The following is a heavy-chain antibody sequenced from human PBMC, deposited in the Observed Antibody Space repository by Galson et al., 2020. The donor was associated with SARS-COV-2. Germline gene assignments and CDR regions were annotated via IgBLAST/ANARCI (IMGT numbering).Heavy chain of an antibody. D-gene: IGHD3-10*01. Sequence: ASVKVSCKVSGDSLTELSIHWVRQAPGKGLEWMGGFDPEDGVTVYAQKFQGRVALTEDTSMDTAYMELSSLKSEDTAIYYCALGFGELTGIYYYHFGRDVWGQGTTVTVS. CDR3: ALGFGELTGIYYYHFGRDV. V-gene: IGHV1-24*01. CDR1: GDSLTELS. J-gene: IGHJ6*02. CDR2: FDPEDGVT.